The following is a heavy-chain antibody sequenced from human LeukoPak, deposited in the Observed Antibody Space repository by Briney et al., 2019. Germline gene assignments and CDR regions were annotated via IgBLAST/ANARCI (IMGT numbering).Heavy chain of an antibody. CDR1: GFTFSSYA. V-gene: IGHV3-23*01. CDR2: ISGSGGST. J-gene: IGHJ4*02. CDR3: AKDLSLLWFGELLLGIY. Sequence: GGSLRLSCAASGFTFSSYAMSWVRQAPGKGLEWVSAISGSGGSTYYADSVKGRFTISRDNSKNTLYLQMNSLRAEDTAVYYCAKDLSLLWFGELLLGIYWGQGTLVTVSS. D-gene: IGHD3-10*01.